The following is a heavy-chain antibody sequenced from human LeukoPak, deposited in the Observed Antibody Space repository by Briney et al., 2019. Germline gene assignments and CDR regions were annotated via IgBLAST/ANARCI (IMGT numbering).Heavy chain of an antibody. J-gene: IGHJ4*02. Sequence: PVGSLRLSCAASGFTFSSYSMNWVRQAPGKGLEWVSSISSSSSYIYYADSVKGRFTISRDNAKSSLFLQMNNLRAEDTAVYYCASFTIGRGVYSDYWGQGTLITVSS. V-gene: IGHV3-21*01. CDR1: GFTFSSYS. CDR3: ASFTIGRGVYSDY. CDR2: ISSSSSYI. D-gene: IGHD3-10*01.